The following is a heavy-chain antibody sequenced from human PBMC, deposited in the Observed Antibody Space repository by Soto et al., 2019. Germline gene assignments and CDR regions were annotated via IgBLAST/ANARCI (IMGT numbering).Heavy chain of an antibody. CDR1: GFTFDDYA. CDR3: TKWVVVAGGYYMDV. V-gene: IGHV3-9*01. J-gene: IGHJ6*03. CDR2: ITWNRGNI. Sequence: EVQLVESGGGLVQPGRSLRLSCAASGFTFDDYAMHWVRQAPGKGLEWVSGITWNRGNIGYADSVKGRFSISRDNATNSLYLQMNSLRAEDTALYYCTKWVVVAGGYYMDVWGKGTTITVSS. D-gene: IGHD2-15*01.